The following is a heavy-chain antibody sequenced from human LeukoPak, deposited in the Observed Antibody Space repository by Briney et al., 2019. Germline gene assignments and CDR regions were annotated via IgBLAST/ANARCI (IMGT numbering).Heavy chain of an antibody. D-gene: IGHD2-2*01. CDR3: ARDRVVVPAAFDY. Sequence: ASVRVSCKASGYTFTAYYMHWVRQAPGQGLEWMGWIDPNSGGTNYAQKFQGRVTMTRDTSISTAYMELSRLRSDDTAVYYCARDRVVVPAAFDYWGQGTLVTVSS. CDR1: GYTFTAYY. CDR2: IDPNSGGT. V-gene: IGHV1-2*02. J-gene: IGHJ4*02.